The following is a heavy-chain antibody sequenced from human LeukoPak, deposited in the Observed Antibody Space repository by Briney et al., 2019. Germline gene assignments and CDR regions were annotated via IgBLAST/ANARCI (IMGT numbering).Heavy chain of an antibody. V-gene: IGHV1-18*01. D-gene: IGHD2-8*01. Sequence: GASVKVSCKASGYTFTSYGVSWVRQAPGQGLEWMGWISAYNGNTNYAQKLQGRVTMTTDTSTSTAYMELRSLRSDDTAVYYCARDGHLGYCTNGVCYYVDYWGQGTLVTVSS. CDR1: GYTFTSYG. J-gene: IGHJ4*02. CDR3: ARDGHLGYCTNGVCYYVDY. CDR2: ISAYNGNT.